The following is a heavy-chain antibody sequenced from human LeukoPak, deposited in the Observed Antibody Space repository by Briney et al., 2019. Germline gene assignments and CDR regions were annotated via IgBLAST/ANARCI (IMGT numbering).Heavy chain of an antibody. CDR3: ARGGFAAAGSNPPDY. CDR1: GGTFSSYT. D-gene: IGHD6-13*01. V-gene: IGHV1-69*02. Sequence: SVKVSCKASGGTFSSYTISWVRQAPGQGLEWMGRIIPILGIANYAQKFQGRVTITADKSTSTAYMELSNLRSEDTAVYYCARGGFAAAGSNPPDYWGQGTLVTVSS. CDR2: IIPILGIA. J-gene: IGHJ4*02.